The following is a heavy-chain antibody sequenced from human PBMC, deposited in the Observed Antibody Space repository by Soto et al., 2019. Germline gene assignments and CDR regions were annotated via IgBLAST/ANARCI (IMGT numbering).Heavy chain of an antibody. CDR2: ISGSGGST. D-gene: IGHD6-6*01. CDR1: GVTFSSYA. J-gene: IGHJ4*02. Sequence: EVQLLESGGGLVQPGGSLRLSCAASGVTFSSYAMIWVRQAPGKGLEWVSAISGSGGSTYYADSVKVRFTISRDNSKITLHLQMNSLRAEDTAVYYCAKDPHPGAARTWLGYYFDYWGQGTLVTVS. V-gene: IGHV3-23*01. CDR3: AKDPHPGAARTWLGYYFDY.